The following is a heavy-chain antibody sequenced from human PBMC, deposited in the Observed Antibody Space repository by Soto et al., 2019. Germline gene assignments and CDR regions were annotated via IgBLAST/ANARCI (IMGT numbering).Heavy chain of an antibody. D-gene: IGHD6-19*01. V-gene: IGHV4-59*01. CDR1: GGSISSYY. J-gene: IGHJ4*02. Sequence: QVQLQESGPGLVKPSETLSLTCTVSGGSISSYYWSWIRQPPGKGLEWIGYMYYSGSTNYNPSLKSRVPISVDTSKNQFSLKLSSVPAADTAVYYCARGAVAGIDYWGQGTLVTVSS. CDR2: MYYSGST. CDR3: ARGAVAGIDY.